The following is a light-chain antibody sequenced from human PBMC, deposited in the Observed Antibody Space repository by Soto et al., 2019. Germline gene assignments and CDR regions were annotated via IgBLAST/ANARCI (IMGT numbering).Light chain of an antibody. J-gene: IGKJ4*01. CDR2: DAS. V-gene: IGKV1-5*01. CDR3: QQYNSYTLT. Sequence: DIQMTQSPSTLSASVGDRVTITCRASQSISSWLAWYQQKPGKAPKLLIYDASSLESGVPSRFSGSGSGTEFSLTISSLQPDDFATYYCQQYNSYTLTFGGGTKVEIK. CDR1: QSISSW.